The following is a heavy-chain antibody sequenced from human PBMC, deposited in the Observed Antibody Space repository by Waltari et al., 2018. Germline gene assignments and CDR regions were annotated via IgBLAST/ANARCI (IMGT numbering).Heavy chain of an antibody. V-gene: IGHV4-34*01. D-gene: IGHD6-13*01. Sequence: QVQLQQWGAGLLKPSETLSLTCAVYGGSFSGYYWSWIRQPPGKGLEWIGEINHSGSTNYNPSLKSRVTISVDTSKNQFSLKLSSVTAADTAVYYCAGGGVNSSSWYLDYWGQGTLVTVSS. CDR3: AGGGVNSSSWYLDY. J-gene: IGHJ4*02. CDR2: INHSGST. CDR1: GGSFSGYY.